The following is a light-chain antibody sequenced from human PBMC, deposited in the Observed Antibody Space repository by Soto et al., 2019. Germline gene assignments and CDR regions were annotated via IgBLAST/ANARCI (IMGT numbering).Light chain of an antibody. CDR2: GAS. Sequence: EIVMTQSPATLSVSPGERATLSCRASQNINNNLAWYQQKPGQAPRLLIYGASTRATVIPARFSGSGSGTEFTLTSSGLQSEDFSTYYCQHYNPYSGPFGQGTKVDIK. V-gene: IGKV3-15*01. CDR3: QHYNPYSGP. CDR1: QNINNN. J-gene: IGKJ1*01.